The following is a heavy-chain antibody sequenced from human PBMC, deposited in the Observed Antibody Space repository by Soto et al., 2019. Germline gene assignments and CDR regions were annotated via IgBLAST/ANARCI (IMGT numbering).Heavy chain of an antibody. D-gene: IGHD5-18*01. V-gene: IGHV3-48*03. CDR1: GFTFSSYE. J-gene: IGHJ4*02. CDR3: ARESWRIQTDFDY. CDR2: ISTSGSDI. Sequence: PGGSLRLSCEASGFTFSSYEMNWVRQAPGKGLEWVSYISTSGSDIYYADSVKGRFTISRDNAKNSLYLQMNSLRAEDTAVYCCARESWRIQTDFDYWGQGTLVTVSS.